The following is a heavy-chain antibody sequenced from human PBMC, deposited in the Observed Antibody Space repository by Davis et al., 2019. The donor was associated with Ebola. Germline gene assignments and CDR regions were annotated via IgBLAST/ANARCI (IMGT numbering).Heavy chain of an antibody. CDR1: GYTFTSYG. Sequence: ASVKVSCKASGYTFTSYGISWVRQAPGQGLEWIGWISAYNGNTNYAQKLQGRVTMTTDTSTSTAYMELRSLRSDDTAVYYCARWRSGWYTFDYWGQGTLVTVSS. V-gene: IGHV1-18*01. CDR3: ARWRSGWYTFDY. D-gene: IGHD6-19*01. CDR2: ISAYNGNT. J-gene: IGHJ4*02.